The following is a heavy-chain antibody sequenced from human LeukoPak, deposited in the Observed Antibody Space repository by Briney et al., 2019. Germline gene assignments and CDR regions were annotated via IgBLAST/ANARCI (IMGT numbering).Heavy chain of an antibody. Sequence: PGGSLRLSCAASGFTLSSYSMQWVRPAPGKGLGWVAFIRYDGSNKYYADSVKGRFTISRDNSKNTLYLQMNSLRAEDTAVYYCASPYYYDSSGTDAFDIWGQGTMVTVSS. CDR2: IRYDGSNK. D-gene: IGHD3-22*01. V-gene: IGHV3-30*02. CDR3: ASPYYYDSSGTDAFDI. J-gene: IGHJ3*02. CDR1: GFTLSSYS.